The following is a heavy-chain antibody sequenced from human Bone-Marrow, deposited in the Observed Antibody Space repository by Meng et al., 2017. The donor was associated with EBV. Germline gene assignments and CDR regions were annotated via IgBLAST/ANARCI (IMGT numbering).Heavy chain of an antibody. V-gene: IGHV4-34*01. CDR2: INHSGST. CDR1: GGSFSGYY. CDR3: ARRGDYGDTRVSDY. J-gene: IGHJ4*02. Sequence: QVQLQQWGEGLLKPSETLSLTCAVYGGSFSGYYWSWIRQPPGKGLEWIGEINHSGSTNYNPSLKSRVTISVDTSKNQFSLKLSSVTAADTAVYYCARRGDYGDTRVSDYWGQGTLVTVSS. D-gene: IGHD4-17*01.